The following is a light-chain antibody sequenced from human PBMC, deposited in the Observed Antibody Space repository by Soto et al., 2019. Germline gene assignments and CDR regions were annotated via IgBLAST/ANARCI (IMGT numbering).Light chain of an antibody. CDR2: HNT. J-gene: IGLJ2*01. Sequence: QPVLTQPPSVSEAPGQRVIISCTGSSSNIGAGYDVQWYQQLPGTAPKLLIYHNTNRPSGVPDRFSGSKSGASGYLAITGLQAEDEADYYCQSYDSSLSVLVFGGGTKLTVL. CDR1: SSNIGAGYD. CDR3: QSYDSSLSVLV. V-gene: IGLV1-40*01.